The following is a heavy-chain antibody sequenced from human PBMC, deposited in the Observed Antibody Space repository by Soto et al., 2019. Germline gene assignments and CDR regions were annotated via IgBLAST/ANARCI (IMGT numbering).Heavy chain of an antibody. Sequence: EVQLLESGGGLVQPGGSLRLSCAASGFTFDIHAMSWVRQAPGKGLQWVSVISGSGGSTYYADSVKGRFTISRDNSKNTLYLQMNSLRADDTAVYCCAKGSPATHYFYYAMDVWGQGTTVTVSS. CDR2: ISGSGGST. CDR1: GFTFDIHA. J-gene: IGHJ6*02. CDR3: AKGSPATHYFYYAMDV. V-gene: IGHV3-23*01.